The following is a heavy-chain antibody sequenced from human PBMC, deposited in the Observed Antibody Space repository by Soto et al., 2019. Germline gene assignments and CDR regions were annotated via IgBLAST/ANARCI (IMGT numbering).Heavy chain of an antibody. V-gene: IGHV4-31*03. D-gene: IGHD6-13*01. CDR3: ARDRRFSSDGSPDYWFDP. J-gene: IGHJ5*02. CDR1: GGSISSGGYY. CDR2: IYYSGST. Sequence: SETLSLTCTVSGGSISSGGYYWSWIRQHPGKGLEWIGYIYYSGSTYYNPSLKSRVTISVDTSKNQFSLKLSSVTAADTAVYYCARDRRFSSDGSPDYWFDPWGQGTLVTVSS.